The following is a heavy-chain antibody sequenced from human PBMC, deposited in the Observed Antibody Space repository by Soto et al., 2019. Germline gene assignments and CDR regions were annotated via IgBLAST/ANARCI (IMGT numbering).Heavy chain of an antibody. D-gene: IGHD2-2*01. Sequence: GGSLRLSCAASGFTFDDYAMHWVRQAPGKGLEWVSGISWNSGSIGYADSVKGRFTISRDNAKNSLYLQMNSLRAEDTALYYCAKDFCSSTSCYIYYYYYMDVWGKGTTVTVSS. CDR1: GFTFDDYA. CDR2: ISWNSGSI. V-gene: IGHV3-9*01. CDR3: AKDFCSSTSCYIYYYYYMDV. J-gene: IGHJ6*03.